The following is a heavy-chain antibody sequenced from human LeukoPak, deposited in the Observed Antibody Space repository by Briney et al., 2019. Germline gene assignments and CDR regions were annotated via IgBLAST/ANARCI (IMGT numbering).Heavy chain of an antibody. Sequence: GGSLRLSCAASGFTFSSYEMNWVRQAPGKGLEWVAVISYDGSNKYYADSVKGRFTISRDNSKNTLYLQMNSLRAEDTAVYYCARDRRWLQSSGGYYFDYWGQGTLVTVSS. CDR3: ARDRRWLQSSGGYYFDY. J-gene: IGHJ4*02. CDR2: ISYDGSNK. V-gene: IGHV3-30*04. CDR1: GFTFSSYE. D-gene: IGHD5-24*01.